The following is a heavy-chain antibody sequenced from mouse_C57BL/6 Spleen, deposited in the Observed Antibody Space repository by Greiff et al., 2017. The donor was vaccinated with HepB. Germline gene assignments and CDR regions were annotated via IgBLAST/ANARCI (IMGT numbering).Heavy chain of an antibody. CDR2: ISNGGGST. CDR1: GFTFSDYY. Sequence: EVTLVESGGGLVQPGGSLKLSCAASGFTFSDYYMYWVRQTPEKRLEWVAYISNGGGSTYYPDTVKGRFTISRDNAKNTMYLQMSRLKSEDTAMYYCSRHPFDGPYAMDYWGQGTSVTVSS. J-gene: IGHJ4*01. CDR3: SRHPFDGPYAMDY. V-gene: IGHV5-12*01. D-gene: IGHD2-3*01.